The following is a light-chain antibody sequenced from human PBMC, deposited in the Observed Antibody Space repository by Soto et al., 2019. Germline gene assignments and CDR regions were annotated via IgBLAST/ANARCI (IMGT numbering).Light chain of an antibody. J-gene: IGLJ1*01. CDR1: SSDIGAYNY. Sequence: QSVLTQPASVSGSPGQSITISCTGSSSDIGAYNYVSWFQQYPGKAPKLIISEVSNRPSGVSNRFSGSKSGTAASLTISGLQTEDGAAYFCFSFKTDWTHVFGTGTKVTVL. V-gene: IGLV2-14*01. CDR2: EVS. CDR3: FSFKTDWTHV.